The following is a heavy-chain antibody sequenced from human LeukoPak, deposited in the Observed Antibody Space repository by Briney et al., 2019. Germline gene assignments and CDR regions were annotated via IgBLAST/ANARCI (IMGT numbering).Heavy chain of an antibody. CDR1: GGTFSSYA. Sequence: GASVKVSCKASGGTFSSYAISWVRQAPGEGREWRGGIIPIFGTTNYAQKLEGRGTISADENTRTAYMEESSLRSEDTAVYSCASYSLGGDAAFDIWGQGTMVTVSS. V-gene: IGHV1-69*13. CDR3: ASYSLGGDAAFDI. D-gene: IGHD2-21*01. CDR2: IIPIFGTT. J-gene: IGHJ3*02.